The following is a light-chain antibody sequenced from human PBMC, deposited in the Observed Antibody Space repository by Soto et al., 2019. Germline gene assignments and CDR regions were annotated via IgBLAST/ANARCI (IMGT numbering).Light chain of an antibody. CDR3: QQRPSWT. Sequence: EVVLTQSPATLSLSPGERATLSCRASQSVSSYLAWYQQKPGQAPRLLIYDASNRATGIPARFSGSGSGTDFPLTISSLEPEDSAVYYCQQRPSWTFGQGTKVQIK. CDR1: QSVSSY. V-gene: IGKV3-11*01. J-gene: IGKJ1*01. CDR2: DAS.